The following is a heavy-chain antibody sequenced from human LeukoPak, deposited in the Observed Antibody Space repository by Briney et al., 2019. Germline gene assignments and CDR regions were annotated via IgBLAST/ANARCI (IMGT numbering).Heavy chain of an antibody. D-gene: IGHD1-26*01. Sequence: SQTLSLTCTVSGGSISSGGYYWSWIRQHPGKGLEWIGYIYYSGSTYYNPSLKSRVTISVDKSKNQFSLKLSSVTAADTAVYYCAREGVVGATGGAFDTWGQGTMVTVSS. J-gene: IGHJ3*02. CDR2: IYYSGST. CDR3: AREGVVGATGGAFDT. V-gene: IGHV4-31*03. CDR1: GGSISSGGYY.